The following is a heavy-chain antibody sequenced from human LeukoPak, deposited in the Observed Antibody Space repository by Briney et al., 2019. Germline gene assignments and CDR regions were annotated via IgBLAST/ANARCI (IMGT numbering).Heavy chain of an antibody. J-gene: IGHJ6*03. CDR1: GFTFSSYA. Sequence: GGSLRLSCAASGFTFSSYAMHWVRQAPGKGLEWVAVISYDGSNKYYADSVKGRFTISRDNSKNTLYLQMNSLRAEDTAVYYCAKEVSRFPDYYYMDVWGKGTTVTVSS. CDR3: AKEVSRFPDYYYMDV. D-gene: IGHD3-3*01. CDR2: ISYDGSNK. V-gene: IGHV3-30-3*01.